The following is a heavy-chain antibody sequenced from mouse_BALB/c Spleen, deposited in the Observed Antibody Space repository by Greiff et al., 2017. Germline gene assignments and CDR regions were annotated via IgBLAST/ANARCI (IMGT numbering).Heavy chain of an antibody. CDR2: IRLKSNNYAT. CDR1: GFTFSNYW. D-gene: IGHD1-1*01. J-gene: IGHJ2*01. Sequence: EVKLVESGGGLVQPGGSMKLSCVASGFTFSNYWMNWVRQSPEKGLEWVAEIRLKSNNYATHYAESVKGRFTISRDDSKSSVYLQMNNLRAEDTGIYYCTRDTVVARNFDYWGQGTTLTVSS. CDR3: TRDTVVARNFDY. V-gene: IGHV6-6*02.